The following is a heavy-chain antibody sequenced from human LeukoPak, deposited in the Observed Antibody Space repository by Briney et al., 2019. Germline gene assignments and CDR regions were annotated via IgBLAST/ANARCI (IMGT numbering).Heavy chain of an antibody. V-gene: IGHV3-66*02. Sequence: GGSLRLSCAASGFTVSSNYMSWVRQAPGKGLEWVSVIYSGGSTYYADSVKGRFTISRDNSKNTLYLQMNSLRAEDTAVYYCARDSSGIVGALDYWGQRTLVTVSS. J-gene: IGHJ4*02. CDR2: IYSGGST. D-gene: IGHD1-26*01. CDR3: ARDSSGIVGALDY. CDR1: GFTVSSNY.